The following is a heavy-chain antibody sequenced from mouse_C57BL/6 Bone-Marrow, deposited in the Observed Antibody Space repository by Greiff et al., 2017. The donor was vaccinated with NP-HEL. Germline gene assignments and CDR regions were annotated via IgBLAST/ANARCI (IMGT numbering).Heavy chain of an antibody. J-gene: IGHJ2*01. Sequence: QVQLKQSGAELARPGASVKLSCKASGSTFTSSGISWVKQRTGQGLEWIGEIYPRSGNTYYNEKFKGKATLTADKSSSTAYMELRRLTSEDSAVYFCARQLRLHGYWGQGTTLTVSS. CDR1: GSTFTSSG. CDR3: ARQLRLHGY. D-gene: IGHD3-2*02. V-gene: IGHV1-81*01. CDR2: IYPRSGNT.